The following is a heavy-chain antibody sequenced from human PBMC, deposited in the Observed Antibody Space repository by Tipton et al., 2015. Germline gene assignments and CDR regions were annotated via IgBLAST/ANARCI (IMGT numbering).Heavy chain of an antibody. Sequence: TLSLTCSLSGGSFYTYYGTWIRQPPGQGLEWISEICHSGTTNYNPSLRGRFTISLRTSKNQLSLKVDSVTAADTAIYYCARGGSPIIEMAYHHYGLDVWGQGTTVTVSS. V-gene: IGHV4-34*01. D-gene: IGHD5-24*01. J-gene: IGHJ6*02. CDR3: ARGGSPIIEMAYHHYGLDV. CDR1: GGSFYTYY. CDR2: ICHSGTT.